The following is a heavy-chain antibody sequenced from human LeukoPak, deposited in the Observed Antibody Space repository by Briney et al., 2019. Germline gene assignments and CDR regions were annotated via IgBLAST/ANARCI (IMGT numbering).Heavy chain of an antibody. J-gene: IGHJ4*02. CDR2: INHSGST. V-gene: IGHV4-34*01. D-gene: IGHD1-26*01. CDR1: GGSFSGYY. CDR3: ARRTGGATRSFDY. Sequence: SETLSLTCAVYGGSFSGYYWSWIRQPPGKGLEWIGEINHSGSTNYNPSLKSRVTISVDTCKNQFSLKLSSVTAADTAVYYCARRTGGATRSFDYWGQGTLVTVSS.